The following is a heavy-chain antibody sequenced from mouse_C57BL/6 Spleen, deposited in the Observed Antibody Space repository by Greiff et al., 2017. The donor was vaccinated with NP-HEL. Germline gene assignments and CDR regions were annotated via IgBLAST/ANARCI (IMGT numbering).Heavy chain of an antibody. CDR2: IYPGSGNT. V-gene: IGHV1-66*01. D-gene: IGHD2-5*01. Sequence: VQLQQSGPELVKPGASVKISCKASGYSFTSYYIHWVKQRPGQGLEWIGWIYPGSGNTKYNEKFKGKATLTADTSSSTAYMQLSSLTSEDSAVYYCARYSNYEYYFDYWGQGTTLTVSS. CDR3: ARYSNYEYYFDY. CDR1: GYSFTSYY. J-gene: IGHJ2*01.